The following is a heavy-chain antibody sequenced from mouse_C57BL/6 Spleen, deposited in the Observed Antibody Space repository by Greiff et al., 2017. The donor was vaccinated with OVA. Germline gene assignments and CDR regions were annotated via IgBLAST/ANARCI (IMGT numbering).Heavy chain of an antibody. Sequence: VQLQQPGAELVRPGSSVKLSCKASGYTFTSYWMHWVKQRPIQGLEWIGNIDPSDSETHYNQKFKDKATLTVDKSSSTAYMQLSSLTSEDSAVYYCARKTAQAQAWFAYWGQGTLVTVSA. CDR1: GYTFTSYW. V-gene: IGHV1-52*01. J-gene: IGHJ3*01. CDR2: IDPSDSET. CDR3: ARKTAQAQAWFAY. D-gene: IGHD3-2*02.